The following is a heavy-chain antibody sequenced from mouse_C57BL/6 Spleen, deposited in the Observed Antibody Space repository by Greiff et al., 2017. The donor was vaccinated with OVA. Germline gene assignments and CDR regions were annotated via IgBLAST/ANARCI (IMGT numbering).Heavy chain of an antibody. CDR2: IDPSDSET. V-gene: IGHV1-52*01. D-gene: IGHD1-1*01. CDR1: GYTFTSYW. CDR3: ARDDYGKDAMDY. J-gene: IGHJ4*01. Sequence: VQLQQSGAELVRPGSSVKLSCKASGYTFTSYWMHWVKQRPIQGLEWIGNIDPSDSETHYNQKFKDKATLTVDKSSSTAYMQLSSLTSEDSAVYYCARDDYGKDAMDYWGQGTSVTVSS.